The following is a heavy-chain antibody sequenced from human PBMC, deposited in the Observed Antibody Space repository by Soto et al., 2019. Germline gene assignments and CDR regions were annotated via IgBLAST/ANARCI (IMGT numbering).Heavy chain of an antibody. V-gene: IGHV4-34*01. CDR1: GGSFSGYY. CDR2: INHSGST. D-gene: IGHD3-3*01. CDR3: ARRGSTIFGVVTYNGFDP. J-gene: IGHJ5*02. Sequence: SETLSLTCAVYGGSFSGYYCSWIRQPPGKGLEWIGEINHSGSTNYNPSLKSRVTISVDTSKNQFSLKLSSVTAADTAVYYCARRGSTIFGVVTYNGFDPWGQGTLVTVSS.